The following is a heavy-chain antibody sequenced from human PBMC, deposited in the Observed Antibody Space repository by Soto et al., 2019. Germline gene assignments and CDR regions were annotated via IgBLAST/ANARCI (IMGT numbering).Heavy chain of an antibody. CDR1: GFTFSSYG. CDR3: AKNLVGRWLQPDY. J-gene: IGHJ4*02. D-gene: IGHD5-18*01. Sequence: GGSLRLSCAASGFTFSSYGMHWVRQAPGKGLEWVSAISGSGGSTYYADSVKGRFTISRDNSKNTLYLQMNSLRAEDTALYYCAKNLVGRWLQPDYWGQGTLVTVSS. CDR2: ISGSGGST. V-gene: IGHV3-23*01.